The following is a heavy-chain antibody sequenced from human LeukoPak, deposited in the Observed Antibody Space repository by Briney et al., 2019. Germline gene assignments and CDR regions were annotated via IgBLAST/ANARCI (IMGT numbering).Heavy chain of an antibody. J-gene: IGHJ6*03. CDR3: ARHLGDPYGYYYYYMDV. D-gene: IGHD3-10*01. Sequence: SETLSLTCAVYGGSFSSYYWGWIRQPPGKGLEWIGSIYYSGSTYYNPSLKSRVTISVDTFKNQFSLKLSSVTAADTAVYYCARHLGDPYGYYYYYMDVWGKGTTVTISS. CDR1: GGSFSSYY. CDR2: IYYSGST. V-gene: IGHV4-39*01.